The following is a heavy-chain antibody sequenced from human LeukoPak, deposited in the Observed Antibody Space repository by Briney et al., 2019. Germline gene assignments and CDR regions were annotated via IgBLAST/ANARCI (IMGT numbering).Heavy chain of an antibody. J-gene: IGHJ4*02. CDR3: ARDLLQDIVVVPAP. D-gene: IGHD2-2*01. V-gene: IGHV3-48*01. Sequence: PGGSLRLSCAASGFTFSSYSMNWVRQAPGKGLEWVSYISSSSSTIYYADSVKGRFTISRDNAKNSLYLQMNSLRVEDTAVYYCARDLLQDIVVVPAPWGQGTLVTVSS. CDR1: GFTFSSYS. CDR2: ISSSSSTI.